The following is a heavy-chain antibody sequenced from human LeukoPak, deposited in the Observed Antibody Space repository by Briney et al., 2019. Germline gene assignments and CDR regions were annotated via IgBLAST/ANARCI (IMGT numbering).Heavy chain of an antibody. D-gene: IGHD3-22*01. CDR2: IYHSGST. J-gene: IGHJ4*02. CDR1: GGSLSTSTW. V-gene: IGHV4-4*02. Sequence: SGTLSLTCAVSGGSLSTSTWWSWVRQHPGKGLEWIGEIYHSGSTNYNPSLKGRVTISVDKSKNQFSLKLNSVTAADTAVYYCASRLYDSARNFDYWGQGTLVTVSS. CDR3: ASRLYDSARNFDY.